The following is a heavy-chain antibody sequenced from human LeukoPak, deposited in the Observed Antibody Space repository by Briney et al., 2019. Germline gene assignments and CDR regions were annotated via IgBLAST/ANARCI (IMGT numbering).Heavy chain of an antibody. J-gene: IGHJ4*02. D-gene: IGHD3-10*01. V-gene: IGHV3-30*18. Sequence: PGRSLRLSCAASGFTFSSYGMHWVRQAPGKGLEWVAVISYDGSNKYYADSVKGRFTISRDNPKNTLYLQMNSLRAEDTAVYYCAKNGWFGELSQRLDYWGQGTLVTVSS. CDR1: GFTFSSYG. CDR3: AKNGWFGELSQRLDY. CDR2: ISYDGSNK.